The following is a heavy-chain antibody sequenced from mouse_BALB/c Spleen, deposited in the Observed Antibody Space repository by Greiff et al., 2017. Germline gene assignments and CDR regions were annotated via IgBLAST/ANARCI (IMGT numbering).Heavy chain of an antibody. CDR2: ISSGSSTI. Sequence: EVKVVESGGGLVQPGGSRKLSCAASGFTFSSFGMHWVRQAPEKGLEWVAYISSGSSTIYYADTVKGRFTISRDNPKNTLFLQMTSLRSEDTAMYYCAGDYYYAMDYWGQGTSVTVSS. D-gene: IGHD3-3*01. CDR3: AGDYYYAMDY. CDR1: GFTFSSFG. V-gene: IGHV5-17*02. J-gene: IGHJ4*01.